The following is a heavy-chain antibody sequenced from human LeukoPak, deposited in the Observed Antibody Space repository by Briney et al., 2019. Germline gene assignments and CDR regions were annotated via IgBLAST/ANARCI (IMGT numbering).Heavy chain of an antibody. CDR2: INHSGST. Sequence: SETLSLTCAVYGGSFSGYYWSWIRQPPGKGLEWIGEINHSGSTNYNPSLKNRVTISVDTSKNQFSLKLSSVTAADTAVYYCARGRTSYWYFDLWGRGTLVTVSS. J-gene: IGHJ2*01. CDR1: GGSFSGYY. V-gene: IGHV4-34*01. CDR3: ARGRTSYWYFDL.